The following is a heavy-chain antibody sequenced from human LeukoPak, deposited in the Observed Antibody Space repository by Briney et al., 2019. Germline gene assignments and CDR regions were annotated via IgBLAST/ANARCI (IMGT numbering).Heavy chain of an antibody. CDR3: ARQPPDYGEPYYFDY. Sequence: SGTLSLTCTVSGGSISSYYWSWIRQPPGKGLEWIGYVYYSGSTNSNPSLKSRVTISVDTSKNQFSLKLSSVTAADTAVYYCARQPPDYGEPYYFDYWGQGTLVTVSS. J-gene: IGHJ4*02. D-gene: IGHD4-17*01. CDR2: VYYSGST. CDR1: GGSISSYY. V-gene: IGHV4-59*08.